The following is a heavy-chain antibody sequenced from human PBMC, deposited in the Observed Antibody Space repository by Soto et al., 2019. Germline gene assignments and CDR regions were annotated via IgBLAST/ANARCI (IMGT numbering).Heavy chain of an antibody. CDR1: GFPFSGYA. V-gene: IGHV3-23*01. CDR3: SKKGAWELMRVFEY. J-gene: IGHJ4*02. Sequence: VGSLRLSCAASGFPFSGYAMSWVRQAPGKGLEWVSDINGSGGNTKYADSVKGRFTISRDNSQNTLYLHMNSLRAEDTAIYYCSKKGAWELMRVFEYWGQGTLVTVSS. D-gene: IGHD3-10*01. CDR2: INGSGGNT.